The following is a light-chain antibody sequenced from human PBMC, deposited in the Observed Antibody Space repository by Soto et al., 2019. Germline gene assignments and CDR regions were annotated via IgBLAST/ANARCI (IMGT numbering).Light chain of an antibody. CDR2: AAS. V-gene: IGKV1-39*01. J-gene: IGKJ1*01. Sequence: DLQRAESASSLSASVGDRVIITCRASQSISNHLNWYQQKPGRAPKLLIFAASSLQSGVPSRFSGSRSGPDFTLTISILQPEEFATYYCQQSYSSPPTFGQGTKVDIK. CDR1: QSISNH. CDR3: QQSYSSPPT.